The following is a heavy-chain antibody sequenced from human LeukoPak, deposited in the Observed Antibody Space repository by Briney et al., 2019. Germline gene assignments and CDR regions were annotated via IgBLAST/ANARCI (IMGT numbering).Heavy chain of an antibody. D-gene: IGHD4-17*01. Sequence: GGSLRLSCAASGFTFSSYWMHWVRQAPEKGMVWVSGINRDGGSTSYADSVKGRFTISRDNARNTLSLQMNSLRAEDTAVYYCARGKYGDYAIDYWGQGTLVTVSS. CDR2: INRDGGST. CDR1: GFTFSSYW. CDR3: ARGKYGDYAIDY. V-gene: IGHV3-74*01. J-gene: IGHJ4*02.